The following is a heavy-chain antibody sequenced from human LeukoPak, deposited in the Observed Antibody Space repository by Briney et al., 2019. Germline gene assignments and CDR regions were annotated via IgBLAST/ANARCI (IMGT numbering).Heavy chain of an antibody. CDR1: GFTFSSYS. CDR2: ISSSSSYI. Sequence: PGGSLRLSCAASGFTFSSYSMNWVRQAPGKGLEWVSSISSSSSYIYYADSVKGRFTISRDNSKNTLYLQMNILRPEDTAIYYCAKCSASYDNDAFDVWGQGTMVSVSS. J-gene: IGHJ3*01. D-gene: IGHD3-10*02. V-gene: IGHV3-21*04. CDR3: AKCSASYDNDAFDV.